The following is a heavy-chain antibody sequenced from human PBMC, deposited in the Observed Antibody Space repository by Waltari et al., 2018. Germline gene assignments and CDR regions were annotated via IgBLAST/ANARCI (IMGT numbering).Heavy chain of an antibody. Sequence: QVQLVQSGAEVKKPGASVKVSCKASGYTFTGYYMHWVRPAPGQGLEWMGWINPNSGGTNYAQKFQGRVTMTRDTSISTAYMELSRLRSDDTAVYYCARPSIWDDFWSGYYYFDYWGQGTLVTVSS. CDR1: GYTFTGYY. CDR3: ARPSIWDDFWSGYYYFDY. D-gene: IGHD3-3*01. J-gene: IGHJ4*02. V-gene: IGHV1-2*02. CDR2: INPNSGGT.